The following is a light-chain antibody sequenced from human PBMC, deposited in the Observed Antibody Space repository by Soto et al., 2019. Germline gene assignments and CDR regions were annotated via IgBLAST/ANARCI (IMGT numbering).Light chain of an antibody. CDR1: QTVGTN. CDR3: RQHNKWPLCT. Sequence: EVVLTQSPATLSVSPGERATLSCRASQTVGTNLAWYQQRPGQAPRLLIYGASTRATGIPARFSGSGSGSDVNLTIISLQSDDFAVYYCRQHNKWPLCTFGPGTRVDNK. J-gene: IGKJ3*01. V-gene: IGKV3-15*01. CDR2: GAS.